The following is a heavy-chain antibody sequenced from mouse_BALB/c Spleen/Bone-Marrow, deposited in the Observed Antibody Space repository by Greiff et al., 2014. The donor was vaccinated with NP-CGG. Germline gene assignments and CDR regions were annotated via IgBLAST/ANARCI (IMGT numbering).Heavy chain of an antibody. CDR1: GYTFSNYW. CDR2: ILPGNTNA. V-gene: IGHV1-9*01. J-gene: IGHJ4*01. Sequence: VQLQQSGAEQMQPGASVKISCKATGYTFSNYWIEWVKQRPGHGLEWIGEILPGNTNANYNEKFKGGATFTADTSSNTAYMQLSSLTSEDSAVYYCARGWYSMDDWGQGTSVTVSS. CDR3: ARGWYSMDD.